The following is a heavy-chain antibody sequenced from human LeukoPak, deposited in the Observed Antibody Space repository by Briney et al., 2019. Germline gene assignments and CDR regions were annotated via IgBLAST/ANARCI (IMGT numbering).Heavy chain of an antibody. D-gene: IGHD3-3*01. CDR2: ISTSSTTI. CDR3: ARDCLGSQFWSGYYLGPDNYFDY. Sequence: GGSLRLSSAASGFSFSDYDMNWVRQAPGEGLEWVAWISTSSTTIYYADSVKGRFTISRDNAKNSLYLQMNSLRAEDTAFYYCARDCLGSQFWSGYYLGPDNYFDYWGQGSLVTVSS. CDR1: GFSFSDYD. V-gene: IGHV3-48*01. J-gene: IGHJ4*02.